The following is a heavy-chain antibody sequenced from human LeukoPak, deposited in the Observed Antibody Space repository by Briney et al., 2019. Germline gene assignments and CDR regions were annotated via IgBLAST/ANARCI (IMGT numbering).Heavy chain of an antibody. D-gene: IGHD3-9*01. CDR2: INSDGSST. CDR3: TRDGYNNPYGMDV. V-gene: IGHV3-74*01. Sequence: GGSLRLSCAASGFTFSSYWMHWVRQAPGKGLVWVSRINSDGSSTSYADSVKGRFTFSRDDSKNTLFLQLNSLRAEDTAVYYCTRDGYNNPYGMDVWGQGTTVTVSS. J-gene: IGHJ6*02. CDR1: GFTFSSYW.